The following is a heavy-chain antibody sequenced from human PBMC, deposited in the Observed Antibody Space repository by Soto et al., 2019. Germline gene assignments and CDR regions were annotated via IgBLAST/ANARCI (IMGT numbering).Heavy chain of an antibody. J-gene: IGHJ4*02. CDR2: FNPNSGDT. CDR3: AREASAVISLDY. D-gene: IGHD6-19*01. CDR1: GYTFPAYS. V-gene: IGHV1-2*02. Sequence: QVQLVHSEAEVKKPGASVKVSCKASGYTFPAYSMHWVRQAPGQGLEWVGWFNPNSGDTIYAQKFQGRVTLTRATSIGTAYMELYSLTSDDTAVYYCAREASAVISLDYWGQGTLVTVSS.